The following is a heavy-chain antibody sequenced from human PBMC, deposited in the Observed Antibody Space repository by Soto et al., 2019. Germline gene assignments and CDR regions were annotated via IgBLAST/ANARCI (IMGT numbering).Heavy chain of an antibody. V-gene: IGHV4-34*01. CDR3: ARDKITGLFDY. CDR1: GGSSSGYY. Sequence: QVQLQQWGAGLLKPSETLSLTCAVYGGSSSGYYWTWIRQPPGTGLEWIGEINHSGSTNYNPSLKSRVTISVDTSQNQFSLKLTSVTAADTAVYYCARDKITGLFDYWGQGTLVTVSS. D-gene: IGHD2-8*02. J-gene: IGHJ4*02. CDR2: INHSGST.